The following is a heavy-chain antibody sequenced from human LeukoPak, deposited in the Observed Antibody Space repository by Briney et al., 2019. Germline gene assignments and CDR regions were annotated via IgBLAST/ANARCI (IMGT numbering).Heavy chain of an antibody. J-gene: IGHJ5*02. CDR1: GGTFSSYA. CDR3: ARDLRRITMDPNWFDP. D-gene: IGHD3-10*01. V-gene: IGHV1-69*04. Sequence: SVTVSCTASGGTFSSYAISWVRQAPGQGLEWMGRIIPILGIANYAQKFQGRVTITADKSTSTAYMELSSLRSEDTAVYYCARDLRRITMDPNWFDPWGQGTLVTVSS. CDR2: IIPILGIA.